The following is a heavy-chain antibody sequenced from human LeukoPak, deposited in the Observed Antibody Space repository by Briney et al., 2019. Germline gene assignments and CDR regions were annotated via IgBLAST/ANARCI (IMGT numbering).Heavy chain of an antibody. Sequence: SGTLSLTCAVSGVSISSSNWWHWVRQPPGKGLEWIGEIYHSGSTNYNPSLKSRVTISVDKSKNQFSLKLSSVTAADTAVYYCARDIVLIAVAVRGSFDIWGQGTMVTVSS. CDR3: ARDIVLIAVAVRGSFDI. CDR1: GVSISSSNW. D-gene: IGHD6-19*01. J-gene: IGHJ3*02. CDR2: IYHSGST. V-gene: IGHV4-4*02.